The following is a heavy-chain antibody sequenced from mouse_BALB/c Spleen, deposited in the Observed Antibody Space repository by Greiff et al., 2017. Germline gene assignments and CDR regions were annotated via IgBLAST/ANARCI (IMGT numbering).Heavy chain of an antibody. Sequence: EVQGVESGGGLVKPGGSLKLSCAASGFTFSSYAMSWVRQTPEKRLEWVASISSGGSTYYPDSVKGRFTISRDNARNILYLQMSSLRSEDTAMYYCARRITPGDFDYWGQGTTLTVSS. V-gene: IGHV5-6-5*01. D-gene: IGHD1-1*01. CDR1: GFTFSSYA. CDR3: ARRITPGDFDY. CDR2: ISSGGST. J-gene: IGHJ2*01.